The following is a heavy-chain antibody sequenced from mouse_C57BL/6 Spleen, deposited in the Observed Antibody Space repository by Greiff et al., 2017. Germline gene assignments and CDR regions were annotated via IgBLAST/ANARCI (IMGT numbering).Heavy chain of an antibody. Sequence: QVQLQQPGAELVRPGSSVKLSCKASGYTFTSYWMHWVKQRPIQGLEWIGNIDPSDSETHYNQKFKDKATLTVDKSSSTAYMQLSSLTSEDSAVYYCARSGDYYGSRGYFDVWGTGTTVTVSS. D-gene: IGHD1-1*01. V-gene: IGHV1-52*01. CDR2: IDPSDSET. CDR3: ARSGDYYGSRGYFDV. J-gene: IGHJ1*03. CDR1: GYTFTSYW.